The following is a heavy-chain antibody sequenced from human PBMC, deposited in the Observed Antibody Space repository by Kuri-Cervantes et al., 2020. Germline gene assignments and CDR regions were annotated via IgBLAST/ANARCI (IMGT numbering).Heavy chain of an antibody. CDR3: AVDSGGYAEHY. J-gene: IGHJ4*02. CDR2: IWYDGSNK. Sequence: GGSLRLSCATSGFTLNSYDMHWVRQAPGKGLEWVAVIWYDGSNKCYADSVKGRFTISRDNSKNTLYLQMNSLRAEDTAVYYCAVDSGGYAEHYWGQGTLVTVSS. CDR1: GFTLNSYD. D-gene: IGHD5-12*01. V-gene: IGHV3-33*01.